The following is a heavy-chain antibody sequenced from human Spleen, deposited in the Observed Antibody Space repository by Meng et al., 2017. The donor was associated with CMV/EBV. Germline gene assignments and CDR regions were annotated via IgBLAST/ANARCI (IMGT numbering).Heavy chain of an antibody. V-gene: IGHV4-61*01. Sequence: GGSVSSGSYYWSWIRQPPGKGLEWIGYMYNSGSTNYNPSLKSRVTISADTSKNQFSLNLSSVTAADTAVYYCARGSLWFGELELGNYWGQGTLVTVSS. D-gene: IGHD3-10*01. CDR3: ARGSLWFGELELGNY. CDR1: GGSVSSGSYY. CDR2: MYNSGST. J-gene: IGHJ4*02.